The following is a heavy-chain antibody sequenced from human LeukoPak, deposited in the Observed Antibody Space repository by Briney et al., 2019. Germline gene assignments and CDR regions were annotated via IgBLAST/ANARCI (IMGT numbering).Heavy chain of an antibody. V-gene: IGHV4-59*12. D-gene: IGHD3-10*01. J-gene: IGHJ4*02. CDR1: GDSISTYY. CDR2: IYYRFTS. Sequence: KPSETLFLSCTFSGDSISTYYWSWIRQPPGKGLEWIGYIYYRFTSDYNPSLKSRVTMSVDMSTRQISLQLSSVTAADTAVYYCARAVGGDGSGSLWGPGTLVTVSS. CDR3: ARAVGGDGSGSL.